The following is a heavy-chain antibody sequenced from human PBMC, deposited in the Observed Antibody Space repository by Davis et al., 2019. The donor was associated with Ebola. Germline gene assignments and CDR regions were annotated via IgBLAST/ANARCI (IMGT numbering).Heavy chain of an antibody. CDR2: ISSSSTRI. J-gene: IGHJ3*02. V-gene: IGHV3-48*02. CDR3: ARGQTVSLRVGLWGKQITKEDDFDI. D-gene: IGHD3-16*01. Sequence: GESLKISCAASGFTLTSYSMSWVRQAPGKGLEWISYISSSSTRIYYADSVKGRSTISRDNAKNSLYLQMNSLRDEDTAVYYCARGQTVSLRVGLWGKQITKEDDFDIWGQGTMVTVSS. CDR1: GFTLTSYS.